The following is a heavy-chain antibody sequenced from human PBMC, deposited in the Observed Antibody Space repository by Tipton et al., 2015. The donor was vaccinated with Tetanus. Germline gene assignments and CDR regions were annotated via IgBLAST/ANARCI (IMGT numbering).Heavy chain of an antibody. D-gene: IGHD2-2*01. Sequence: SLRLSCEASGFTFSAYYMSWIRQAPGKGLEWVSYITSSGSTVYYADSVEGRFTISRDNAKNSVYLQMDSLRAEDTAVYYCARDYCSSISCFLYDSWGQGTLVTVSS. CDR1: GFTFSAYY. CDR2: ITSSGSTV. CDR3: ARDYCSSISCFLYDS. J-gene: IGHJ5*01. V-gene: IGHV3-11*01.